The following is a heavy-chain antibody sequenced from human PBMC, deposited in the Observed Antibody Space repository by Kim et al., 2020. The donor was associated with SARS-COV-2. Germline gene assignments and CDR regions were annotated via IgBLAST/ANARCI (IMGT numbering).Heavy chain of an antibody. V-gene: IGHV4-39*01. J-gene: IGHJ4*02. CDR2: ISYSGST. D-gene: IGHD5-18*01. CDR1: GGSISSSNYY. CDR3: ARQGYFYGYVEGD. Sequence: SETLSLTCTVSGGSISSSNYYWGWIRQTPGKGLEWIGSISYSGSTYYNPSLKSRVTMSVDTSKNQLSLKLSSVTAADTAVYYCARQGYFYGYVEGDWGQGTVVTVSS.